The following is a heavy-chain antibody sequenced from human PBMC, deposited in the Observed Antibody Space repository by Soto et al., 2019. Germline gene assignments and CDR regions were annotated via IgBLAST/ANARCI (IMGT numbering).Heavy chain of an antibody. J-gene: IGHJ6*02. V-gene: IGHV1-69*01. D-gene: IGHD2-2*01. CDR2: IIPIVGTG. CDR3: ARVVILVPTASTHYYYHMDV. Sequence: QVQLVQSGAEVRKPGSSVTVSCKASGGTFSNYAISWVRQAPGQGREWMGGIIPIVGTGSYAQKFQGRVTSTADEPTTTASMELSSLRFEDTAVYYCARVVILVPTASTHYYYHMDVWGPGTTVTVSS. CDR1: GGTFSNYA.